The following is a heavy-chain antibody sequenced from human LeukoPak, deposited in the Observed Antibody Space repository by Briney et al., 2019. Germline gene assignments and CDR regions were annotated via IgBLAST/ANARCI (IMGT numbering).Heavy chain of an antibody. CDR1: GYTFTGYY. D-gene: IGHD5-24*01. J-gene: IGHJ4*02. Sequence: ASVKVSCKASGYTFTGYYIHWVRQAPGQGLEWMGWINPNSGGTNYAQTFQGRVTMTRDTSISTAYMEASSLRSDDTAVYYCATNSTYWGQGTLVTVSS. CDR3: ATNSTY. V-gene: IGHV1-2*02. CDR2: INPNSGGT.